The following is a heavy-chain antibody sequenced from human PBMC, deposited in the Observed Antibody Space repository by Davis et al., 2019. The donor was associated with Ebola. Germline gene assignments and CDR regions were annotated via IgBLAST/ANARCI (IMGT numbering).Heavy chain of an antibody. D-gene: IGHD1-26*01. V-gene: IGHV3-48*01. Sequence: GESLKISCAASGFTFSSYAMNWVRQAPGKGLEWVSYISASGLVYYGDSVKGRFTISRDNSKNIVYLQMNSLRAEDTAVYYCAKDFGSSGRYSLSVGREPFDNWGQGTLVTVSS. CDR2: ISASGLV. CDR3: AKDFGSSGRYSLSVGREPFDN. J-gene: IGHJ4*02. CDR1: GFTFSSYA.